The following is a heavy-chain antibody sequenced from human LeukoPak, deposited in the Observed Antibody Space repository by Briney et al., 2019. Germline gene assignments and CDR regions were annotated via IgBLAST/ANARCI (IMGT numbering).Heavy chain of an antibody. J-gene: IGHJ4*02. CDR2: ISAYNGNT. Sequence: ASVKVSCKASGYTFTSYGISWVRQAPGQGLEWMGWISAYNGNTNYAQKFQGWVTMTRDTSISTAYMELSRLRSDDTAVYYCARGRITMVRGVSAFDYWGQGTLVTVSS. D-gene: IGHD3-10*01. CDR3: ARGRITMVRGVSAFDY. CDR1: GYTFTSYG. V-gene: IGHV1-18*01.